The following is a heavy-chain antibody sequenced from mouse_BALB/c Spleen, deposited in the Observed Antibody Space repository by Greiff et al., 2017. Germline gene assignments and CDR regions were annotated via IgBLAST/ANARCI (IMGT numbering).Heavy chain of an antibody. Sequence: QVQLQQSGAELMKPGASVKISCKATGYTFSSYWIEWVKQRPGHGLEWIGEILPGSGSTNYNEKFKGKATFTADTSSNTAYMQLSSLTSEDSAVYYCARGRRYDVLYYFDYWGQGTTLTVSS. CDR1: GYTFSSYW. V-gene: IGHV1-9*01. CDR3: ARGRRYDVLYYFDY. CDR2: ILPGSGST. J-gene: IGHJ2*01. D-gene: IGHD2-14*01.